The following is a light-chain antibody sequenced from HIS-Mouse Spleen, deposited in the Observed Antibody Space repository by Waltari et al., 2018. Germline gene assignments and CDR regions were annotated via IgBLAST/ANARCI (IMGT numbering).Light chain of an antibody. CDR3: QQYNNWPPYT. CDR1: QSVSSN. CDR2: GAS. Sequence: DIVMTQSPLSLPVTPGEPASISCRSSQSVSSNLAWYQQKPGQAPRLLIYGASTRATGIPARFSGSGSGTEFTLTISSMQSEDFAVYYCQQYNNWPPYTFGQGTKLEIK. V-gene: IGKV3-15*01. J-gene: IGKJ2*01.